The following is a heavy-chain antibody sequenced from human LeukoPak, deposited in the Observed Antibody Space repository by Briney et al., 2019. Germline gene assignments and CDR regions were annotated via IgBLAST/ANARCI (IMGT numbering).Heavy chain of an antibody. CDR2: MNPNSGNT. V-gene: IGHV1-8*01. Sequence: ASVKVSCKASGYTFTSYDINWVRQATGQGLEWMGWMNPNSGNTGYAQKFQGRVTMTRNTSLSTAYMELSSLRSEDTAVYYCARGDPLWFGELLPFDYWGQGTLVTVSS. CDR3: ARGDPLWFGELLPFDY. D-gene: IGHD3-10*01. CDR1: GYTFTSYD. J-gene: IGHJ4*02.